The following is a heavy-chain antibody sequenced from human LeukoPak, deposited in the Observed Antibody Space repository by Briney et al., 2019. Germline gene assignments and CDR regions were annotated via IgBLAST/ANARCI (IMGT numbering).Heavy chain of an antibody. J-gene: IGHJ5*02. V-gene: IGHV4-34*01. D-gene: IGHD3-10*01. CDR3: ARASTYYYGSGSYSNWFDP. CDR1: GGSFSGYY. CDR2: INHSGST. Sequence: SETLSLTCAVYGGSFSGYYWSWIRQPPGKGLEWIGEINHSGSTNYNPSLKSRVTISVDTSKNQFSLKLNSVTAADTAVYYCARASTYYYGSGSYSNWFDPWGQGTLVTVSS.